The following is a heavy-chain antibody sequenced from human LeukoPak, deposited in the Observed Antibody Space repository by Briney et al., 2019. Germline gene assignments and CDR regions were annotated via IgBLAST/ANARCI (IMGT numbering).Heavy chain of an antibody. CDR3: ARDLASGNHPDGFDV. CDR2: MLYDGSGI. Sequence: GRSLRLSCAASGFSFRLYGMHWVRQAPGKGLEWVALMLYDGSGIYYADSVKGRFSVSRDNSNYMFYLQMTSLRAEDSAVCYCARDLASGNHPDGFDVWAQGTLVTVSS. J-gene: IGHJ3*01. V-gene: IGHV3-33*05. CDR1: GFSFRLYG. D-gene: IGHD1-14*01.